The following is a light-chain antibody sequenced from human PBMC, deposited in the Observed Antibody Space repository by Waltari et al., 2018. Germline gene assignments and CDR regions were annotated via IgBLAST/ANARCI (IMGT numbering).Light chain of an antibody. V-gene: IGKV3-20*01. Sequence: EIVLTQSPGTLSLSPGERATLSCRASQSLSSTYLAWYQQKPGQAPRLLIYGASSRSTGIPDRVSGSGSGTNFTLSVSRLEPEDSAVYYFQQYGRSPYTFGQGTKLEIK. CDR2: GAS. CDR1: QSLSSTY. CDR3: QQYGRSPYT. J-gene: IGKJ2*01.